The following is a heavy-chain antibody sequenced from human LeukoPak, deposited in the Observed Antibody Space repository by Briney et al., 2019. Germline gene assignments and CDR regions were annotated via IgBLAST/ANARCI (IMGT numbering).Heavy chain of an antibody. D-gene: IGHD4-23*01. CDR1: DYSINSGYY. V-gene: IGHV4-38-2*02. CDR2: IYHGGGT. CDR3: ARSCYGGNWYFDL. J-gene: IGHJ2*01. Sequence: PSETLSLTCTVSDYSINSGYYWGWIRQPPGKALKWIGTIYHGGGTYYNPSLKSRVTISVDTSKNQFTLNLSSVTAADTAIYYCARSCYGGNWYFDLWGRGTQVTVSS.